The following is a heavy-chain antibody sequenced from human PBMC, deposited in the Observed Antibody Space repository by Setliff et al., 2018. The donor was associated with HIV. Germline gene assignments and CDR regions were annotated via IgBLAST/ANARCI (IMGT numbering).Heavy chain of an antibody. J-gene: IGHJ4*02. CDR2: IYYRGNS. D-gene: IGHD5-12*01. CDR3: ARGGGYYYREFDY. Sequence: SETLSLTCTVSGGSISSYYWSWIRQSPGEGLEWIGYIYYRGNSNYNPSLKSRVTMSIDTSKNQFSLKLSSVTAADTAVYYCARGGGYYYREFDYWGQGTLVTVSS. CDR1: GGSISSYY. V-gene: IGHV4-59*01.